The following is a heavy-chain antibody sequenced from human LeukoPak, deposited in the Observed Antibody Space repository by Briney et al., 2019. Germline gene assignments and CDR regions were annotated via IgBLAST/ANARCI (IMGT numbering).Heavy chain of an antibody. J-gene: IGHJ4*02. CDR1: GYSFTSYW. D-gene: IGHD3-3*01. Sequence: GESLKISCKGSGYSFTSYWIGWVRQMPGKGLGWMGIIYPGDSDTRYSPSFQGQVTISADKSISTAYLQWSSLKASDTAMYYCASSYYDFWSGFQGDYWGQGTLVTVSS. V-gene: IGHV5-51*01. CDR3: ASSYYDFWSGFQGDY. CDR2: IYPGDSDT.